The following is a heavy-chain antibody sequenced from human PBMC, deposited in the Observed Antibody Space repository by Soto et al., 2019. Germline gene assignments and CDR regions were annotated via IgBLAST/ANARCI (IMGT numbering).Heavy chain of an antibody. CDR1: GFTFSNYA. CDR3: AKKVYYDTSGYPIRYFDY. J-gene: IGHJ4*02. D-gene: IGHD3-22*01. Sequence: EVQLVESGGGLVQPGGSLRLSCAASGFTFSNYAMAWVRQAPGKGLEWVSTITYSGGSRDYADSVKGRFTISRDNSKNTLYLQMNRLRAEDTAVYYCAKKVYYDTSGYPIRYFDYWGQGTLVTVSS. CDR2: ITYSGGSR. V-gene: IGHV3-23*04.